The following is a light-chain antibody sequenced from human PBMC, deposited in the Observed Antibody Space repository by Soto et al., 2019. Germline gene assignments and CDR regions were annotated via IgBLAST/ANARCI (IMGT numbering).Light chain of an antibody. Sequence: DIQLTQSPSFLSASVGDRVTITCRASQGISSYLAWYQQKPGKAPKLLIYAASTLHSGVPSRFSGSGSGTEFTLTISSLQPEDFATYYCQQLNSYPPELTFGGGTKVEIK. J-gene: IGKJ4*01. CDR1: QGISSY. CDR3: QQLNSYPPELT. V-gene: IGKV1-9*01. CDR2: AAS.